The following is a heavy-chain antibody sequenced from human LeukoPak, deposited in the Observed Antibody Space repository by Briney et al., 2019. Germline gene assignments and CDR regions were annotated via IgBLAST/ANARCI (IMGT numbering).Heavy chain of an antibody. V-gene: IGHV1-46*01. CDR1: GYTFTSYY. CDR3: ARDQEAFDY. CDR2: IYPRDGST. Sequence: ASVKVSCKASGYTFTSYYIHWVRQAPGQGLEWMEMIYPRDGSTSYAQKFQGRVTVTRDTSTSTVHMELSGLRSEDTAVYYCARDQEAFDYWGQGTLVTVSS. J-gene: IGHJ4*02.